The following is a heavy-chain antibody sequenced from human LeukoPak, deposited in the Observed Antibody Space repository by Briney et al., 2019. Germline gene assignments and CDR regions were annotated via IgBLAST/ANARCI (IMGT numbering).Heavy chain of an antibody. Sequence: SETLSLTCTVSGGSISSYYWSWIRQPPGKGLEWIGYVYNSGSTNYNPSLNSRVSISVDTSKSQFSLKLTSVTAADTAVYYCARRRLISGYNPREGLDYWGQGILVTVSS. J-gene: IGHJ4*02. CDR1: GGSISSYY. V-gene: IGHV4-59*08. D-gene: IGHD5-12*01. CDR2: VYNSGST. CDR3: ARRRLISGYNPREGLDY.